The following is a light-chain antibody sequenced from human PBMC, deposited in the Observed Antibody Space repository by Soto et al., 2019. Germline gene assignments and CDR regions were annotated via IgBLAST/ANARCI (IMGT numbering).Light chain of an antibody. CDR2: EVS. CDR3: SSYTSSSNPWV. J-gene: IGLJ3*02. Sequence: QSALTQPASVSGSPGQSITISCTGTSSDVGGYNYVSWYQQHPGKAPKLMIYEVSNRPSGVSNRFSGSKSGNTASLTISGLQAEDEADYYCSSYTSSSNPWVFGGGTKLPS. V-gene: IGLV2-14*01. CDR1: SSDVGGYNY.